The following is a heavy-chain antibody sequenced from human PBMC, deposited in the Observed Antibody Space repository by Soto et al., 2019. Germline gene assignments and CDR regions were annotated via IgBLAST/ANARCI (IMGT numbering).Heavy chain of an antibody. CDR2: IYYSGST. Sequence: PSETLSLTCAVSCGSISSGGYYWSWIRPHPGKGLEWIGYIYYSGSTYYNPSLKSRVTISVDTSKNQFSLKLSSVTAADTAVYYCATQIGGYDYFDYWGQGTLVTVSS. V-gene: IGHV4-31*11. D-gene: IGHD5-12*01. CDR1: CGSISSGGYY. CDR3: ATQIGGYDYFDY. J-gene: IGHJ4*02.